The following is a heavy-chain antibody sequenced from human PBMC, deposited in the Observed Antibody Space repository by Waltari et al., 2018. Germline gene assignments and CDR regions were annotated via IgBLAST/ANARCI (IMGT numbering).Heavy chain of an antibody. D-gene: IGHD6-13*01. CDR2: IYYSGST. J-gene: IGHJ5*02. CDR3: ARQGSSLAFRFDP. CDR1: GGSISSSRYY. Sequence: QLQLQESGPGLVKPLETLSLTCTVSGGSISSSRYYWGWIRQPPGKGLEWIGSIYYSGSTYYNPSLKSRVTISVDTSKNQFSLKLSSVTAADTAVYYCARQGSSLAFRFDPWGQGTLVTVSS. V-gene: IGHV4-39*01.